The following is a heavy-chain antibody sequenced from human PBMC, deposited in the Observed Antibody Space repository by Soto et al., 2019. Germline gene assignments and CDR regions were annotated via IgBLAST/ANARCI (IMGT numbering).Heavy chain of an antibody. CDR2: ISSSGSTI. CDR3: AREQYYDSSGDYYGMDV. Sequence: XESLRLSCAASGFTFSDYYMSWIRQAPGKGLEWVSYISSSGSTIYYADSVKGRFTISRDNAKNSLYLQMNSLRAEDTAVYYCAREQYYDSSGDYYGMDVWGQGTTVTVSS. V-gene: IGHV3-11*01. J-gene: IGHJ6*02. D-gene: IGHD3-22*01. CDR1: GFTFSDYY.